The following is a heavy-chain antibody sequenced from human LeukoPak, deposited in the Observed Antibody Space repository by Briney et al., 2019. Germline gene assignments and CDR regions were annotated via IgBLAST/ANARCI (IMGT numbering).Heavy chain of an antibody. J-gene: IGHJ4*02. CDR2: IKPDGSGI. CDR3: APGGGAF. Sequence: GGSLRLSCAASGFTFSDYWMSWIRQTPGKGLEWVANIKPDGSGIYYVDSVKGRFTISRDNAKNSLYLQMSSLRAEDTALYYCAPGGGAFWGEGTLVTVSS. V-gene: IGHV3-7*05. D-gene: IGHD2-15*01. CDR1: GFTFSDYW.